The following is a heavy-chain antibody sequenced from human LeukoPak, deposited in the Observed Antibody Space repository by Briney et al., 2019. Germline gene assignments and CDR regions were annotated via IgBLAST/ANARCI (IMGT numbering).Heavy chain of an antibody. CDR3: ARDRRFDP. J-gene: IGHJ5*02. CDR2: IYYSGST. CDR1: GGSISSSSYY. V-gene: IGHV4-39*07. Sequence: PSETLSLTCTVSGGSISSSSYYWGWIRQPPGKGLEWIGSIYYSGSTYYNPSLKSRVTISVDTSKNQFSLELSSVTAADTAVYYCARDRRFDPWGQGTLVTVSS.